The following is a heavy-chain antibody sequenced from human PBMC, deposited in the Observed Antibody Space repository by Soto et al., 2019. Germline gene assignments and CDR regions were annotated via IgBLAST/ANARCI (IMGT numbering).Heavy chain of an antibody. J-gene: IGHJ5*02. V-gene: IGHV3-33*01. D-gene: IGHD3-10*01. CDR2: IWYDGSNK. Sequence: GGSLRLSCAASGFTFSSYGMHWVRQAPGKGLEWVAVIWYDGSNKHYADSVKGRFTISRDNSKNTLYLQMNSLRAEDTAVYYCARDPNHYYGSGSYYMINWFDPWGQGTLVTVSS. CDR1: GFTFSSYG. CDR3: ARDPNHYYGSGSYYMINWFDP.